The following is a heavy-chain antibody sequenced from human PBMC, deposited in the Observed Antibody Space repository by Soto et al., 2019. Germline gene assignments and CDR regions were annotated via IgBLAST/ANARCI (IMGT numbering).Heavy chain of an antibody. V-gene: IGHV1-3*04. J-gene: IGHJ4*02. D-gene: IGHD3-22*01. CDR3: ARDRYYYYDTSGYYSY. Sequence: QVQLVQSGAEVKKPGASMKVSCRTSGYSFTSHFIHWVRQAPGQRLEWMGWINTGNGNTRYSENLEGRVTITRATSASTVCMELSSLRSEDTAVYYCARDRYYYYDTSGYYSYWGQGTLVTVSS. CDR2: INTGNGNT. CDR1: GYSFTSHF.